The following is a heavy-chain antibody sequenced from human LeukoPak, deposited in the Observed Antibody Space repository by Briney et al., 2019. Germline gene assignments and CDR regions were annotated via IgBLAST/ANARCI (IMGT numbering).Heavy chain of an antibody. V-gene: IGHV3-74*01. J-gene: IGHJ3*02. CDR3: ASRGVRRDYYDSSGYIGDAFDI. CDR1: GFTFSSYW. CDR2: INSDGSST. Sequence: PGGSLRLSRAASGFTFSSYWMHWVRQAPGKGLAWVSRINSDGSSTSYADSVKGRFTISRDNAKNTLYLQMNSLRAEDTAVYYCASRGVRRDYYDSSGYIGDAFDIWGQGTMVTVSS. D-gene: IGHD3-22*01.